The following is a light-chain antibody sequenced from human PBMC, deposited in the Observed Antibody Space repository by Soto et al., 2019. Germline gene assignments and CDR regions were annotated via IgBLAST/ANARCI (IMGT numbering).Light chain of an antibody. CDR3: QQRSHWPT. CDR2: DAS. V-gene: IGKV3-11*01. CDR1: QSVSSH. Sequence: EIVLTQSPATLSLSPGERATLSCRASQSVSSHLAWYQQKPGQSPRLLIYDASNRATGIPARLSGSGSGTDFTLTISSLEPEDFAFYFCQQRSHWPTFGQGTKVDIK. J-gene: IGKJ1*01.